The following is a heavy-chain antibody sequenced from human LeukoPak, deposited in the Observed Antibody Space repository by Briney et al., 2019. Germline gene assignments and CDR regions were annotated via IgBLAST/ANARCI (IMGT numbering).Heavy chain of an antibody. CDR3: ARGRGSSSSWYDYYYYYCMDV. Sequence: GASVKVSCKASGYTFTSYDINWVRQATGQGLEWMGWMNPNSGNTGYAQKFQGRVTMTRNTSISTAYMELSSLRSEDTAVYYCARGRGSSSSWYDYYYYYCMDVWGKGTTVTVSS. D-gene: IGHD6-13*01. CDR1: GYTFTSYD. J-gene: IGHJ6*03. CDR2: MNPNSGNT. V-gene: IGHV1-8*01.